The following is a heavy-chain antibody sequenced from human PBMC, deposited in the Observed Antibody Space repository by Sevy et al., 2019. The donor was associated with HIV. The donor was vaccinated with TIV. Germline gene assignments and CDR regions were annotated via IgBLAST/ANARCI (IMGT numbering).Heavy chain of an antibody. CDR3: ARLSYYYDSSGYSHFDY. CDR1: GFTFSSYW. Sequence: GGSLRLSCAASGFTFSSYWMSWVRQAPGKGLEWVANIKQDGSEKYYVDSVKGRFTISRDNAKNSLYLQRNSLRAEDTAVYYCARLSYYYDSSGYSHFDYWGQGTLVTVSS. D-gene: IGHD3-22*01. J-gene: IGHJ4*02. V-gene: IGHV3-7*03. CDR2: IKQDGSEK.